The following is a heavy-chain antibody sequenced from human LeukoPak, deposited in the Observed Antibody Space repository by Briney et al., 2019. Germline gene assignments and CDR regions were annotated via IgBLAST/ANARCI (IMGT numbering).Heavy chain of an antibody. J-gene: IGHJ4*02. Sequence: ASVKVSCKASGYTFTSYYMHWVRQAPGQGLEWMGIINPSGGSTSYAQKFQGRVTMTRDMSTSTVYMELSSLRSEDTAVYYCARVFGDYGGFDYWDQGTRVTVSS. CDR1: GYTFTSYY. D-gene: IGHD4-17*01. V-gene: IGHV1-46*01. CDR3: ARVFGDYGGFDY. CDR2: INPSGGST.